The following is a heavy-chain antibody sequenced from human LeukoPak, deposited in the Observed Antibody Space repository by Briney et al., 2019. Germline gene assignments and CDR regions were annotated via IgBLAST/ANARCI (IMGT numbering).Heavy chain of an antibody. CDR2: INSDGSST. D-gene: IGHD5-18*01. CDR1: GFTFSSYW. V-gene: IGHV3-74*01. J-gene: IGHJ4*02. CDR3: ARVVDTAMDVFDY. Sequence: PGGSLRLSCAASGFTFSSYWMHWVRQAPGKGLVWVSRINSDGSSTSYADSVKGRFTISRDNAKNTLYPQMNSLRAEDTAVYYCARVVDTAMDVFDYWGQGTLVTVSS.